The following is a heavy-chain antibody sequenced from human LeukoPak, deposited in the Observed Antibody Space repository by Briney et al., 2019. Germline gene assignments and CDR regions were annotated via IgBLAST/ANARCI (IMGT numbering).Heavy chain of an antibody. CDR3: ARGDSSGWYEDAFDI. J-gene: IGHJ3*02. Sequence: GGSLRLSCAASGFTGSSKYMSWVRQAPGKGLEWVSVIYSGGSTYYADSVKGRFTISRHNSKNTLYLQMNSLRAEDTAVYYCARGDSSGWYEDAFDIWGQGTMVTVSS. D-gene: IGHD6-19*01. V-gene: IGHV3-53*04. CDR1: GFTGSSKY. CDR2: IYSGGST.